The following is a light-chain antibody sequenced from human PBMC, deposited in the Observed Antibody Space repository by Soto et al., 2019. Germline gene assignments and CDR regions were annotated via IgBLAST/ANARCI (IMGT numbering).Light chain of an antibody. CDR2: GAS. J-gene: IGKJ2*01. V-gene: IGKV3-15*01. CDR1: QRVASY. CDR3: QQYSNWPPYT. Sequence: EIVMTQSPATLSVSPGERATLSCRASQRVASYLAWYQQKPGQAPRLLIFGASTRATGIPARFSDSASGTESTLTITSLQSEDSAVYYCQQYSNWPPYTFGQGTKLEIK.